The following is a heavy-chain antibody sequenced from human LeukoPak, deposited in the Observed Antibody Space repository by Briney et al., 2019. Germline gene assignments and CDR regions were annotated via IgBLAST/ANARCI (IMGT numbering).Heavy chain of an antibody. Sequence: GGSLRLSCAVSGFTFSSYWMTWVRQAPGKGLEWVANIKQDGSDTYSVDSVKGRFTISRDNSKNTLYLQLNSLRAEDTAVYYCAKKATVTTNYFDYWGQGTLVTVSS. CDR3: AKKATVTTNYFDY. CDR1: GFTFSSYW. V-gene: IGHV3-7*03. CDR2: IKQDGSDT. D-gene: IGHD4-17*01. J-gene: IGHJ4*02.